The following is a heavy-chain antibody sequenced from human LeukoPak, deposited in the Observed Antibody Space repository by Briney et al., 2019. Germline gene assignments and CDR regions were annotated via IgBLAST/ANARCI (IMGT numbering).Heavy chain of an antibody. CDR1: GFTFSSYA. CDR2: ISGSGGST. J-gene: IGHJ4*02. CDR3: AKDRIYYYDSSGYYGYYFDY. Sequence: GGSLRLSCAASGFTFSSYAMSWVRQAPGKGLEWGSAISGSGGSTYYADSVKGRFTISRDNSKNTLYLQMNSLRAEDTAVYYCAKDRIYYYDSSGYYGYYFDYWGQGTLVTVSS. D-gene: IGHD3-22*01. V-gene: IGHV3-23*01.